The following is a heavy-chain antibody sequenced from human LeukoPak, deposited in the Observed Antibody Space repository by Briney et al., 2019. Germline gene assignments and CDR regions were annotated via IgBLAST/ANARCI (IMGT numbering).Heavy chain of an antibody. CDR3: ARGVKSSGWYPG. J-gene: IGHJ4*02. D-gene: IGHD6-19*01. CDR2: IYYSGST. V-gene: IGHV4-31*03. Sequence: PSETLSLTCTVSGGSISSGGYYWSWIRQHPGKGLEWIGYIYYSGSTYYNPSLKSRVTISVDTSKNQFSLKLSSVTAADTAVYYCARGVKSSGWYPGWGQGTLVTVSS. CDR1: GGSISSGGYY.